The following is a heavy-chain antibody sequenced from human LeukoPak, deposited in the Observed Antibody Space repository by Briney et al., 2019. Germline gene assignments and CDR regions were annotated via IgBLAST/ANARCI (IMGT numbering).Heavy chain of an antibody. D-gene: IGHD3-10*01. CDR2: INPNSGGT. CDR1: GYTFTGYY. J-gene: IGHJ3*02. V-gene: IGHV1-2*02. Sequence: ASVKVSCKASGYTFTGYYMHWVRQAPGQGLEWMGWINPNSGGTNYAQKFQGRVTMTRDTSISTAYMELSRLRSDDTAVYYCARSCYYYGSGSYYNDDAFDIWGQGTMVTVSS. CDR3: ARSCYYYGSGSYYNDDAFDI.